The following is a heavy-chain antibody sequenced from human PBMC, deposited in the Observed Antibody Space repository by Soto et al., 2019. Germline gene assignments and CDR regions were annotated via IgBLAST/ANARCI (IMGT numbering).Heavy chain of an antibody. CDR3: VKKVTIFGVITHDAFDI. CDR2: ISWDSGSI. Sequence: EVQLVESGGGLVQPGRSLRLSCVASGFTFDDYAMHWVRQVPGKGLEWVAGISWDSGSIGYAGSVKGRCTISRDNAKNSLYLQMNSLTTEDTALYYCVKKVTIFGVITHDAFDIWGQGTMVTVSS. J-gene: IGHJ3*02. CDR1: GFTFDDYA. V-gene: IGHV3-9*01. D-gene: IGHD3-3*01.